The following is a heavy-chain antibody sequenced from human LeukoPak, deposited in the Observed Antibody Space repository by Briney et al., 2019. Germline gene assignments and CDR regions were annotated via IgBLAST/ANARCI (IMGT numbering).Heavy chain of an antibody. CDR1: GGSISSGGYY. Sequence: SETLSLTCTVSGGSISSGGYYWGWIRQHPGKGLEWIGYIYYSGSTYYNPSLKSRVTISVDTSKNQFSLKLSSVTAADTAVYYCARVPSIAAAATAFDYWGQGTLVTVSS. CDR3: ARVPSIAAAATAFDY. J-gene: IGHJ4*02. D-gene: IGHD6-13*01. V-gene: IGHV4-31*03. CDR2: IYYSGST.